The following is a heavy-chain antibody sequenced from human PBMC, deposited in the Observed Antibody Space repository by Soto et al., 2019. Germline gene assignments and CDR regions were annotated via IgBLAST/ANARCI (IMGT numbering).Heavy chain of an antibody. CDR3: ARDESVTSCGVGYYYYGMDV. Sequence: EVQLVESGGGLVQPGGSLRLSCAASGFTFSSYWLSWVRQAPGKGLEWVANIKQDGSEKYYVDSVKGRFTISRDNAKNSVYLQMNSLRAEDTAVYYCARDESVTSCGVGYYYYGMDVWGQGATVTVSS. CDR1: GFTFSSYW. V-gene: IGHV3-7*05. J-gene: IGHJ6*02. CDR2: IKQDGSEK. D-gene: IGHD3-3*01.